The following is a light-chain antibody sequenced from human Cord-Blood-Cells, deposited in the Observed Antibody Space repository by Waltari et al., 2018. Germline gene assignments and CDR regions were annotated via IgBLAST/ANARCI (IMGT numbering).Light chain of an antibody. CDR3: QSYDSSLSGV. CDR1: SSTIGAGFG. Sequence: QSVLTQPPSVSGAPGQRVTISCPGTSSTIGAGFGVHWSQHLPGTAPKLLIYGNSNRPSGVPVRFSGSKSGTSASLAITGLQAEDEADYYCQSYDSSLSGVFGGGTKLTVL. V-gene: IGLV1-40*01. J-gene: IGLJ3*02. CDR2: GNS.